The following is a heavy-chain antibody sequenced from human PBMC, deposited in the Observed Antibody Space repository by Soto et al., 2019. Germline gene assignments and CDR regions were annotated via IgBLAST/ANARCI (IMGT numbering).Heavy chain of an antibody. D-gene: IGHD2-15*01. CDR1: GGSISSSNYY. J-gene: IGHJ1*01. Sequence: SETRSLTCTVSGGSISSSNYYWGWIRQPPGKGLDWIGSIFYSGITFHNPSLKSRVTISVDKSKNQFSLKLSSVTAADTAVYYCARIYCSGGSCYSGYFQHWGQGNLVPVSS. V-gene: IGHV4-39*07. CDR3: ARIYCSGGSCYSGYFQH. CDR2: IFYSGIT.